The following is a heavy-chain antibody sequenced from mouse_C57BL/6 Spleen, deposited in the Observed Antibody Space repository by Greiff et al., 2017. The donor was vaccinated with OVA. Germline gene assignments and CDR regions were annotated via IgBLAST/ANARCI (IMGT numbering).Heavy chain of an antibody. V-gene: IGHV1-61*01. J-gene: IGHJ2*01. Sequence: QVQLQQPGAELVRPGSSVKLSCKASGYTFTRYWMDWVKQRPGQGLEWIGNIYPSDSETHYNQKFKDKATLTVDKSSSTAYMQLSSLTSEDSAVYYCARSDSSGGGYYFDDWGQGTTLTVSS. CDR1: GYTFTRYW. CDR2: IYPSDSET. CDR3: ARSDSSGGGYYFDD. D-gene: IGHD3-2*02.